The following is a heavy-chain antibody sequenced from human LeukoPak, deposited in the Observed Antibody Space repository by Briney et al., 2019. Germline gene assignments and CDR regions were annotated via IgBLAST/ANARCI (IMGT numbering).Heavy chain of an antibody. CDR3: ARSEIGDYDFWSGYYLRFDP. CDR1: GFTFSSYG. J-gene: IGHJ5*02. CDR2: ISSNGVST. Sequence: PGGSLRLSCAASGFTFSSYGMHWVRQAPGKGLEYVSAISSNGVSTYYANSVKGRFTISRDNSKNTLYLQMGSLRAEDMAVYYCARSEIGDYDFWSGYYLRFDPWGQGTLVTVSS. D-gene: IGHD3-3*01. V-gene: IGHV3-64*01.